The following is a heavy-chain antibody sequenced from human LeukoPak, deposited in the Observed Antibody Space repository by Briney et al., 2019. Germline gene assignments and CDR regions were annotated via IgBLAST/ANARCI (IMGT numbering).Heavy chain of an antibody. V-gene: IGHV3-23*01. CDR1: GFTFSSYA. CDR3: AKSVRRSITMIVVVITELDY. D-gene: IGHD3-22*01. J-gene: IGHJ4*02. CDR2: ISGSGGST. Sequence: PGGSLRLSCAASGFTFSSYAMSWVRQAPGKGLEWVSAISGSGGSTYYADSVKGRFTISRDNSKNTLYLQMNSLRAEDTAVYYCAKSVRRSITMIVVVITELDYWGQGTLVTVSS.